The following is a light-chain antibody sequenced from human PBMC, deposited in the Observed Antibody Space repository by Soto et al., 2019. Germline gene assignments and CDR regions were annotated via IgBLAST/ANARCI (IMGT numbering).Light chain of an antibody. J-gene: IGLJ1*01. CDR2: EGS. V-gene: IGLV2-23*01. CDR1: SSDVGSYNL. Sequence: QSALTQPASVSGSPGQSITISCTGTSSDVGSYNLVSWYQQHPGKAPKLMIYEGSKRPSGVSNRFSGSKSGNTASLTISGLQAEDEADYYCCSYAGSSKVFGTGTKLTAL. CDR3: CSYAGSSKV.